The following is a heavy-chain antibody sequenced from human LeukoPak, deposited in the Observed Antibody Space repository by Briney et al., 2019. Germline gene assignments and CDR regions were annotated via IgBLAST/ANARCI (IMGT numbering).Heavy chain of an antibody. Sequence: SVKVSCKASGGTFSSYAISWVRQAPGHGLEWMGRIIPIFGTANYAQKFQGRVTITTDESTSTAYMELSSLRSEDTAVYYCARETYYDFWGAAANWFDPWGQGTLVTVSS. CDR2: IIPIFGTA. J-gene: IGHJ5*02. D-gene: IGHD3-3*01. CDR3: ARETYYDFWGAAANWFDP. V-gene: IGHV1-69*05. CDR1: GGTFSSYA.